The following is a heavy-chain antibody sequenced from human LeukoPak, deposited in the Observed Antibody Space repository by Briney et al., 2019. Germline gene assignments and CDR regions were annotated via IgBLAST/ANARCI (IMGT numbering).Heavy chain of an antibody. D-gene: IGHD1-7*01. V-gene: IGHV1-69*13. CDR1: GGTFSSYA. CDR3: ASGATGTTDDAFDI. Sequence: SVKVSCKASGGTFSSYAISWVRQAPGQGLEWMGGIIPIFGTANYAQKFQGRVTITADESTSTAYMELSSLRSEDTAVYYCASGATGTTDDAFDIWGQGTMVTVS. CDR2: IIPIFGTA. J-gene: IGHJ3*02.